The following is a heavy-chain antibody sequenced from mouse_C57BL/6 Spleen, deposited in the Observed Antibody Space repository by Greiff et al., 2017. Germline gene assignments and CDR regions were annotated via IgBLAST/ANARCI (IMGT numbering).Heavy chain of an antibody. CDR3: ARDYVSSYGFAY. J-gene: IGHJ3*01. D-gene: IGHD1-1*01. Sequence: QVQLQQPGAELVKPGASVKMSCKASGYTFTSYWITWVKQRPGQGLEWIGDIYPGSGSTNYNEKFKSKATLTVDTSYSTAYMQLSSLTSEDSAVYSCARDYVSSYGFAYWGQGTLVTVSA. V-gene: IGHV1-55*01. CDR2: IYPGSGST. CDR1: GYTFTSYW.